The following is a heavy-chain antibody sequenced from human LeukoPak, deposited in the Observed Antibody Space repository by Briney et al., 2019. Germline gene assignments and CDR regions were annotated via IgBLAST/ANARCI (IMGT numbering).Heavy chain of an antibody. D-gene: IGHD3-22*01. J-gene: IGHJ4*02. Sequence: SVKVSCKASGGTFSSYAISWVRQAPGQGLEWMGGIIPIFGTANYAQKLQGRVTMTTDTSTSTAYMELRSLRSDDTAVYYCARDPSNYYDSSGLFDYWGQGTLVTVSS. CDR2: IIPIFGTA. CDR3: ARDPSNYYDSSGLFDY. CDR1: GGTFSSYA. V-gene: IGHV1-69*05.